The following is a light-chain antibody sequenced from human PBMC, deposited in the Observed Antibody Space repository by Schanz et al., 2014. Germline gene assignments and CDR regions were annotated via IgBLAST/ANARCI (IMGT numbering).Light chain of an antibody. J-gene: IGLJ2*01. V-gene: IGLV2-14*01. Sequence: QSALTQPASVSGSPGQSITISCTGTSSDFGGYNYVSWYQQHPGKAPKLMIYDVSNRPSGVSNRFSGSKSDNTASLTISGLQAEDEADYYCSSYTSSNTLFGGGTKLTVL. CDR3: SSYTSSNTL. CDR1: SSDFGGYNY. CDR2: DVS.